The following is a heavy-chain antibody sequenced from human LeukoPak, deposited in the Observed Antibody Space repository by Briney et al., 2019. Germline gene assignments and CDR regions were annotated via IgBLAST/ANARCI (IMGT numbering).Heavy chain of an antibody. D-gene: IGHD3-3*01. J-gene: IGHJ5*02. V-gene: IGHV3-23*01. CDR2: ISGSGDNT. CDR3: AKDHRRVVIHNWFDP. CDR1: GFTFSSYA. Sequence: PGGSLRLSCAASGFTFSSYAMSWVRQAPGKGLEWVSGISGSGDNTYYADSVKGRFTISRDNSKNTLYLQMNSLRAEDTAVYYCAKDHRRVVIHNWFDPWGQGTLVTVSS.